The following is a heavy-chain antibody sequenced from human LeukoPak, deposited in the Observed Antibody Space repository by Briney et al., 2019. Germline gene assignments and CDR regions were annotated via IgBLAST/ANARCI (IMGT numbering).Heavy chain of an antibody. D-gene: IGHD6-19*01. CDR2: RST. CDR1: GYSISSGSY. J-gene: IGHJ5*02. Sequence: SETLSLTCTVSGYSISSGSYWGWIRQPPGKGLEWIASRSTYYNPSLKSRVTISVDTSKNQFSLKLSSVTAADTAVYYCARARIAVTGTGVNLDWFDPWGQGTLVTVSS. V-gene: IGHV4-38-2*02. CDR3: ARARIAVTGTGVNLDWFDP.